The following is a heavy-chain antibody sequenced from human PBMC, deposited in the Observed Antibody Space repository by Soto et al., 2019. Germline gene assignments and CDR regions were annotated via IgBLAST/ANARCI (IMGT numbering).Heavy chain of an antibody. CDR2: ISGSGGST. V-gene: IGHV3-23*01. J-gene: IGHJ4*02. CDR3: AKSVLLWFGSRFYFEY. CDR1: GFTFSSYA. D-gene: IGHD3-10*01. Sequence: GGSLRLSCAASGFTFSSYAMSWVRQAPGKGLEWVSAISGSGGSTYYADSVKGRFTISRDNSKNTLYLQMNSLRAEDTAVYYCAKSVLLWFGSRFYFEYWGQGTLVTVSS.